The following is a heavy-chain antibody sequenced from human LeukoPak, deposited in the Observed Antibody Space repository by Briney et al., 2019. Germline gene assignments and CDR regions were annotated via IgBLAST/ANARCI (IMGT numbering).Heavy chain of an antibody. J-gene: IGHJ6*02. D-gene: IGHD3-10*01. CDR2: INPSGGST. Sequence: RASVNVSCKASGYTLPSYYMHWVRQAPGQGLEWMGIINPSGGSTSNAQKFQGRVTTTRDTSTNTVYMELSSLISEDTAVYYCAREYYYGSGSYYYYYYYGMDVWGQGTTVTVSS. CDR3: AREYYYGSGSYYYYYYYGMDV. CDR1: GYTLPSYY. V-gene: IGHV1-46*01.